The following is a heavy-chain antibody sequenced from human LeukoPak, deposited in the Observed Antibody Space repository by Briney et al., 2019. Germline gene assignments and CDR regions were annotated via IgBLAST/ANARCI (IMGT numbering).Heavy chain of an antibody. D-gene: IGHD3-3*01. Sequence: QPGGSLRLSCAASGFTFSVYGMYWVRQPPGKGLEWVALISYDGTDKYHVDSVKGRFTISRDNSNNTLYLQMNSLRPDDTAVYFCARGFLEWLLYGGADYWGQGTLVTVAS. V-gene: IGHV3-30*03. CDR1: GFTFSVYG. J-gene: IGHJ4*02. CDR3: ARGFLEWLLYGGADY. CDR2: ISYDGTDK.